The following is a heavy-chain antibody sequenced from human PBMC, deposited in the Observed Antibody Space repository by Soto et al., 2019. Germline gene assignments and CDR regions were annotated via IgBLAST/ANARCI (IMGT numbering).Heavy chain of an antibody. Sequence: GGSLRLSCKASGFNFDSYPMNWVRQVPGKSPEWVSCITWNSGTIAYADSVKGRFTISRDNADNSLYLEMTSLTPEDTALYYCTKGSGSYGGNFDNWGQGTLVTVSS. CDR1: GFNFDSYP. D-gene: IGHD3-10*01. CDR2: ITWNSGTI. V-gene: IGHV3-9*01. J-gene: IGHJ4*02. CDR3: TKGSGSYGGNFDN.